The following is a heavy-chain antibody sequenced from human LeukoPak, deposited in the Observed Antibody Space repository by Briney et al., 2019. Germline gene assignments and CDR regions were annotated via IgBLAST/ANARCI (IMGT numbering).Heavy chain of an antibody. V-gene: IGHV3-74*01. J-gene: IGHJ4*02. Sequence: GGSLRLSCAASGFTFSSHWMHWVRQAPGKGLVWVSRMNTDGSSINYADSVKGRFTISRDNAKNTLYLKMNSLRAEDTAVYYCARGGEGYNGPGFNWGQGTLVTVSS. CDR3: ARGGEGYNGPGFN. CDR1: GFTFSSHW. CDR2: MNTDGSSI. D-gene: IGHD5-12*01.